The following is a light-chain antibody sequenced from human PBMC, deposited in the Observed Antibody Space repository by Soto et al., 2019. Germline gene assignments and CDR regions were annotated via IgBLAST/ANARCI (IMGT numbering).Light chain of an antibody. CDR2: AAS. CDR3: QQSYPST. V-gene: IGKV1-39*01. Sequence: DIQMTQSPSSLSASVGDRVTITCRASQSISSYLNWYQQKPGKAPKLLIYAASSLQSGVPSRFSGSGSGTDFTLTISSLQPEDFATYYCQQSYPSTFGQGTKVEIK. CDR1: QSISSY. J-gene: IGKJ1*01.